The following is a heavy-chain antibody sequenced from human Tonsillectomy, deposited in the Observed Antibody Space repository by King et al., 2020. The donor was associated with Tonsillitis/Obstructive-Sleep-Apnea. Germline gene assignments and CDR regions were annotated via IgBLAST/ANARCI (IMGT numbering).Heavy chain of an antibody. J-gene: IGHJ4*02. V-gene: IGHV3-23*04. CDR2: INGRGVST. CDR3: AKVPNSGSHYYCDY. CDR1: GFTFSSYA. Sequence: VQLVESGGGLVQPGGSLRLSCAASGFTFSSYAMSWVRQAPGKGLEWVSAINGRGVSTYYADSVKGRFTISRDNSRNTLYMQMISLRAEDTAVYYCAKVPNSGSHYYCDYWGQGTLVTASS. D-gene: IGHD1-26*01.